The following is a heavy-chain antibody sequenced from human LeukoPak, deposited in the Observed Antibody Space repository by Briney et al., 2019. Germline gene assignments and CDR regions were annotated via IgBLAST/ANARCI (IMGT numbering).Heavy chain of an antibody. CDR3: ARQGLYDSSDFWTFQH. V-gene: IGHV3-11*06. Sequence: GGSLRLSCAASGFSFSDYYMSWIRQTPQEGLEWLSYISSSSEYKNYADSLKGRFTISRDNAKNSVYLQMNSLRAVDTAVYYCARQGLYDSSDFWTFQHWGQGTLVTVSS. CDR2: ISSSSEYK. CDR1: GFSFSDYY. D-gene: IGHD3/OR15-3a*01. J-gene: IGHJ1*01.